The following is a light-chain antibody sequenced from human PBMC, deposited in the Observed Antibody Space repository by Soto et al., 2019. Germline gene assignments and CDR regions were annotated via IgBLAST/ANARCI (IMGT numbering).Light chain of an antibody. V-gene: IGLV1-40*01. CDR1: SSNIGAGYD. Sequence: QSVLTQPPSVSGAPGQRVTISCTGSSSNIGAGYDVHWYQQLPGTAPKLLIYGDNNRPSGVPDRFSDSKSGTSASLAITGLQAEDDADYYCQYYDSSLSAWVFGGGSKLNVL. CDR3: QYYDSSLSAWV. J-gene: IGLJ3*02. CDR2: GDN.